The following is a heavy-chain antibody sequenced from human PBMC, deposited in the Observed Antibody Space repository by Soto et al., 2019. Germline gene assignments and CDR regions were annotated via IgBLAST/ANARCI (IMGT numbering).Heavy chain of an antibody. CDR2: ISTYSGNT. Sequence: QFQMVQSGAELKQPGASVKISCKTSGYTFSSYSINWVRQAPGQGLEWMAWISTYSGNTHYAERVKGRVTVTLDKSARTAFMEMRGLTADDTAVYFCARDNGYYDLWGQGTLVTVSS. CDR3: ARDNGYYDL. CDR1: GYTFSSYS. V-gene: IGHV1-18*04. J-gene: IGHJ4*02.